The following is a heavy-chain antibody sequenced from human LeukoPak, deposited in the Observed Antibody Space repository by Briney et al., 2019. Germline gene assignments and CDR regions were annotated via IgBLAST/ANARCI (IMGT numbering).Heavy chain of an antibody. Sequence: GGSLRLSCAASGFTFSSYWMHWVRQAPGKGLVWVSRINSDGSNTTYADSVKGRFTISRDNAKNSLYLQMNSLRAEDTAVYYCARFNKGYYDDDAFDIWGQGTMVTVSS. CDR2: INSDGSNT. D-gene: IGHD3-3*01. CDR3: ARFNKGYYDDDAFDI. J-gene: IGHJ3*02. CDR1: GFTFSSYW. V-gene: IGHV3-74*01.